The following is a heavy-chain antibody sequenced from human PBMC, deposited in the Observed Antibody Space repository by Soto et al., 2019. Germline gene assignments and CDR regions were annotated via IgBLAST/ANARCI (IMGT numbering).Heavy chain of an antibody. Sequence: SETLSLTCTVSGDSVTSINYYWSWIRQSPGKSLEWIGFINYNENTNYNPSLRSRVTISLNTSKNQFSLTLRYVTAADTARYYCAREFSGTYYHKYDLHVWGTGTAVTGSS. CDR3: AREFSGTYYHKYDLHV. J-gene: IGHJ6*04. CDR1: GDSVTSINYY. V-gene: IGHV4-61*01. CDR2: INYNENT.